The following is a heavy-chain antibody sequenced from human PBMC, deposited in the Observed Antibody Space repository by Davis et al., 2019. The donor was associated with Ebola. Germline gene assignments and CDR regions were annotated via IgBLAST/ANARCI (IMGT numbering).Heavy chain of an antibody. V-gene: IGHV1-8*03. J-gene: IGHJ3*02. D-gene: IGHD6-19*01. Sequence: ASVKVSCKASDYIFTRYGFSWVRQAPGQGLEWMGWMNPKSGNTGYVQKFQGRVTITRNTSISTVYMELSSLRSEDTAVYYCARGCSSDRCFMGAFDIWGQGTMVTVSS. CDR2: MNPKSGNT. CDR1: DYIFTRYG. CDR3: ARGCSSDRCFMGAFDI.